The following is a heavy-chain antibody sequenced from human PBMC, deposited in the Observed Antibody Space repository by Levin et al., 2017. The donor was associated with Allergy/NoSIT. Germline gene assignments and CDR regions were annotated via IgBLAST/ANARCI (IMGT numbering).Heavy chain of an antibody. J-gene: IGHJ4*02. D-gene: IGHD3-22*01. V-gene: IGHV3-23*01. CDR3: AKEDPGMGYYYDSSGYYYDY. CDR1: GFTFSSYA. Sequence: GGSLRLSCAASGFTFSSYAMSWVRQAPGKGLEWVSAISGSGGSTYYADSVKGRFTISRDNSKNTLYLQMNSLRAEDTAVYYCAKEDPGMGYYYDSSGYYYDYWGQGTLVTVSS. CDR2: ISGSGGST.